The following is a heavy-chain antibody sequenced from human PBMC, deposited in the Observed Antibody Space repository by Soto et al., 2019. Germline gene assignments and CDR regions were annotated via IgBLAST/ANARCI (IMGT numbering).Heavy chain of an antibody. CDR2: LSGSGGST. J-gene: IGHJ4*02. CDR3: AKDSSGSGSYDGVPNY. Sequence: EVQLLESGGGLVQPGGSLRLSCAASGFTFTTYAMGWVRQAPGQGLEWVSALSGSGGSTYYADSVTGRFTISRDNYKITLYLQMNGQRAEDAAVYYCAKDSSGSGSYDGVPNYGGQGTLVTLSS. D-gene: IGHD3-10*01. CDR1: GFTFTTYA. V-gene: IGHV3-23*01.